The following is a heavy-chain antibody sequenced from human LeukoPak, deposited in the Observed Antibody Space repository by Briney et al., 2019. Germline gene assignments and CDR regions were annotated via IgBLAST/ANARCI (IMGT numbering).Heavy chain of an antibody. V-gene: IGHV3-21*01. CDR1: GFTFSTYS. Sequence: PGGSLRLSFAASGFTFSTYSMTWVRQAPGKGLEWVSSISSGSSDISYADSVKGRFTISRDNAKYSLYLQVNSLRAEDTAVYYCARLTGVVNAFDYWGQGTLVTVSS. CDR3: ARLTGVVNAFDY. D-gene: IGHD5-18*01. CDR2: ISSGSSDI. J-gene: IGHJ4*02.